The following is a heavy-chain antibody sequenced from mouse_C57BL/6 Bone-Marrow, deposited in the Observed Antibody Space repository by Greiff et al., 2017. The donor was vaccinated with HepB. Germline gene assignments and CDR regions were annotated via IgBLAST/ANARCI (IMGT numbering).Heavy chain of an antibody. V-gene: IGHV2-2*01. CDR1: GFSLTSYG. D-gene: IGHD1-1*01. J-gene: IGHJ3*01. CDR3: ARGGGSSLAWFAY. Sequence: QVQLKESGPGLVQPSQSLSITCTVSGFSLTSYGVHWVRQSPGKGLEWLGVIWSGGSTDYNAAFITRLSISKDNSKSQVFFKMNSLQADDTAIYYCARGGGSSLAWFAYWGQGTLVTVSA. CDR2: IWSGGST.